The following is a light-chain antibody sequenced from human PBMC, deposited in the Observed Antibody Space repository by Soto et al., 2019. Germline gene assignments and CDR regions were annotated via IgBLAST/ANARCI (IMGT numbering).Light chain of an antibody. J-gene: IGLJ3*02. CDR2: TNT. V-gene: IGLV1-47*02. CDR1: SPNIGTNY. CDR3: ATWDASLSGAV. Sequence: QSVLTQPPSASGAPGQRVTISCSGSSPNIGTNYVNWYQKLPGTAPRLLIHTNTLRPSGVPDRFSGSKSGTTASLAISGLRSEDEADYYCATWDASLSGAVFGGGTKLTVL.